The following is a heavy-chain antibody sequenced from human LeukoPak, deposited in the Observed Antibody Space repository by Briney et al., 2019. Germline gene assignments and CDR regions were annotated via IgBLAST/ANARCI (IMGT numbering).Heavy chain of an antibody. Sequence: SETLSLTCTVSGGSISSSNYYWGWIRQPPGKGLEWIGSIYYSGSTYDNPSLKSRVTISVDTSKNQFSLRLRSVTAADTAVYYCARDLHCGGDCYPLTYWGQGTLVTVSS. V-gene: IGHV4-39*02. CDR2: IYYSGST. CDR3: ARDLHCGGDCYPLTY. D-gene: IGHD2-21*01. J-gene: IGHJ4*02. CDR1: GGSISSSNYY.